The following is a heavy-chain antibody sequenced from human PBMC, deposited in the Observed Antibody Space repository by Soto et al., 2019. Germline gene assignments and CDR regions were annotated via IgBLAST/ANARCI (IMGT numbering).Heavy chain of an antibody. V-gene: IGHV4-30-4*01. J-gene: IGHJ4*02. CDR2: IYYSGST. Sequence: QVQLQESGPGLVKPSQTLSLTCTVSGVSISSGDYYWSWKRQPPGNGLEWIGYIYYSGSTYSNPYLKSRFTISVDTSKHQFSLKLSSVTAVDTVVYYCASNCYGYTFYDYWGQGTLVTVSS. CDR3: ASNCYGYTFYDY. CDR1: GVSISSGDYY. D-gene: IGHD5-18*01.